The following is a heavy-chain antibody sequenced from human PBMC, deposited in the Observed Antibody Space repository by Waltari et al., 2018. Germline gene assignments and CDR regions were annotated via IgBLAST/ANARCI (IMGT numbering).Heavy chain of an antibody. CDR2: NKGGGSRK. Sequence: EVQLVESGGGLVQPGVSLTLSCAASVFTLSHYWMIWVRQAPGKGLEGVANNKGGGSRKYDVGAVRGRFTISRDNAKNSLYLQMTSRRPEDTAVYYGAGWMERVTNSWGQGTLVTVSS. D-gene: IGHD4-4*01. CDR1: VFTLSHYW. CDR3: AGWMERVTNS. J-gene: IGHJ4*02. V-gene: IGHV3-7*01.